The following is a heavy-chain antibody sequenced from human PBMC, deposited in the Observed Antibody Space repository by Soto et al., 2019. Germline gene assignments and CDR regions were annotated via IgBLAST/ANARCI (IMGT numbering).Heavy chain of an antibody. Sequence: SVKVSCKASGGTFSSYAISWVRQAPGQGLEWMGGIIPIFGTANYAQKFQGRVTITADESTSTAYMELSSLRSEDTAVYYCARDRELRSFDWTRPLDLWGQGTLVTVSS. CDR3: ARDRELRSFDWTRPLDL. CDR1: GGTFSSYA. V-gene: IGHV1-69*13. CDR2: IIPIFGTA. D-gene: IGHD3-9*01. J-gene: IGHJ4*02.